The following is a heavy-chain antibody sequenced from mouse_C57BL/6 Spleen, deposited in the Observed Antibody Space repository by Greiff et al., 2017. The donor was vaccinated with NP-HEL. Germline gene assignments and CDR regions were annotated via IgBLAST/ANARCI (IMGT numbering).Heavy chain of an antibody. CDR1: GFTFSSYA. J-gene: IGHJ2*01. V-gene: IGHV5-4*01. CDR3: ARVTTVVAHFDY. D-gene: IGHD1-1*01. Sequence: EVHLVESGGGLVKPGGSLKLSCAASGFTFSSYAMSWVRQTPEKRLEWVATISDGGSYTYYPDNVKGRFTISRDNAKNNLYLQMSHLKSEDTAMYYCARVTTVVAHFDYWGQGTTLTVSS. CDR2: ISDGGSYT.